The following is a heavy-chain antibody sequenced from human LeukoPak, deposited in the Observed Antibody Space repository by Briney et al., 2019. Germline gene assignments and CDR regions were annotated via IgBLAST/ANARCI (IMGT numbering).Heavy chain of an antibody. CDR3: ARAKVPGVVVPGGNWFDP. Sequence: SETLSLTCTVSGGSISSYYWSWLRQPPGKGLEWFGYIYYSGSTNYNPSLKSRATISVDTSKNQFSLKLSSVTAADTAVYYCARAKVPGVVVPGGNWFDPWGQGTLVTVSS. D-gene: IGHD2-2*01. V-gene: IGHV4-59*01. CDR1: GGSISSYY. CDR2: IYYSGST. J-gene: IGHJ5*02.